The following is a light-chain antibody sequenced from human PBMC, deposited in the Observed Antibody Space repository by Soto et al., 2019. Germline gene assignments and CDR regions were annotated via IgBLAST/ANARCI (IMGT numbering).Light chain of an antibody. CDR2: GAS. J-gene: IGKJ4*01. V-gene: IGKV3-20*01. Sequence: EIVMTQSPATLSVSPGERATLSCRASQSVRSNLAWYQQKPGHAPRLLIYGASSRATGIPDRFSGSGSGTDFTLTISRLEPEDFAVYYCQQYGSSLTFGGGTKVDIK. CDR3: QQYGSSLT. CDR1: QSVRSN.